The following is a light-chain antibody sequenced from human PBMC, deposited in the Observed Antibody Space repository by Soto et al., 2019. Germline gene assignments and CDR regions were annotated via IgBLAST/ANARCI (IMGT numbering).Light chain of an antibody. Sequence: THSPSTLSLSAGDRATITCRASQTVSSSLAWYQQKPGKAPELLIYDASTMETGVPSRFSGSGSGTEFTLIISSLQADDFATFYCQQYSSCSLTFGQGTKVDIK. J-gene: IGKJ1*01. V-gene: IGKV1-5*01. CDR2: DAS. CDR1: QTVSSS. CDR3: QQYSSCSLT.